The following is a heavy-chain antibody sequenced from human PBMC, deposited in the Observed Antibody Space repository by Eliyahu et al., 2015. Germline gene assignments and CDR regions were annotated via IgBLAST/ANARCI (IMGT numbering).Heavy chain of an antibody. J-gene: IGHJ4*02. CDR2: ITPIFGTA. CDR3: ARPSADNSGISKPFDY. CDR1: GGPFSTNX. V-gene: IGHV1-69*01. Sequence: QVQLVQSGAEVKKPGSSVKVSCKASGGPFSTNXAGGVRQAPGQGLEWVGGITPIFGTASYAQRFRGRVTITADESTSTAYMELSSLRSEDTAVYYCARPSADNSGISKPFDYWGQGSLVTVSS. D-gene: IGHD6-19*01.